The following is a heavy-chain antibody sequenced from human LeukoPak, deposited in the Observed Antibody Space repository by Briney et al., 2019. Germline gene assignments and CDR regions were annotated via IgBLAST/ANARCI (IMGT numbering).Heavy chain of an antibody. Sequence: GGSLRLSCAASGFTFSSYGMHWVRQAPGKGLEWVAVISYDGSNKYYADSVKGRFTISRDNSKNTLYLQMNSLRAEDTAVYYCSNPGSGSSQYWGQGTLVTVSS. CDR1: GFTFSSYG. CDR2: ISYDGSNK. J-gene: IGHJ4*02. V-gene: IGHV3-30*18. CDR3: SNPGSGSSQY. D-gene: IGHD3-10*01.